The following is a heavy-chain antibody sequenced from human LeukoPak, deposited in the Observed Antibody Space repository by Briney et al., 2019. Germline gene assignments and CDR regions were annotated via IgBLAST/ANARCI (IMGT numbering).Heavy chain of an antibody. J-gene: IGHJ5*02. CDR3: ARGHDFWSGPFSWFDP. CDR1: GYTFISYA. D-gene: IGHD3-3*01. Sequence: ASVKVSCKASGYTFISYAMHWVRQAPGQRPEWMGWINAGNGNTKYSQKFQGRVTITRDTSASTACMELSSLRSEDTAVYYCARGHDFWSGPFSWFDPWGQGTLVTVSS. V-gene: IGHV1-3*01. CDR2: INAGNGNT.